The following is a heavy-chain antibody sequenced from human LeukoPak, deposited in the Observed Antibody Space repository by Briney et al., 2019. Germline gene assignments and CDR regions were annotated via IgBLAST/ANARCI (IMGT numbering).Heavy chain of an antibody. V-gene: IGHV4-39*07. CDR3: ARDSPPSFGY. D-gene: IGHD3-16*01. J-gene: IGHJ4*02. CDR2: IYDSGST. CDR1: GGSIRSSYYY. Sequence: SETLSLTCTVSGGSIRSSYYYWGWIRQPPGKGLEWIGSIYDSGSTYYNPSLKSRVTISVDTSKNQISLKLSSVTAADTAVYYCARDSPPSFGYWGQGILVTVSS.